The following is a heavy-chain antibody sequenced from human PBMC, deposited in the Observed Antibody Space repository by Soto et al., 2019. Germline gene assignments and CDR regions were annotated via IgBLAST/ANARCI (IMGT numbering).Heavy chain of an antibody. CDR2: IYYSGST. J-gene: IGHJ4*02. D-gene: IGHD2-2*01. CDR1: GGSISGYY. Sequence: SETLSLTCTVSGGSISGYYWSWIRQPPGKGLEWIGYIYYSGSTNYNPSLKSRVTISVDTSKNQFSLKLSSVTAADTAVYYCARGLGYQLLGYYFDYWGQGTLVTVSS. CDR3: ARGLGYQLLGYYFDY. V-gene: IGHV4-59*01.